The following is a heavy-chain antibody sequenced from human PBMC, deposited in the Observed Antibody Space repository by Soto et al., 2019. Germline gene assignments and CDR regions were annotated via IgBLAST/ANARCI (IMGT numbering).Heavy chain of an antibody. J-gene: IGHJ4*02. D-gene: IGHD4-4*01. V-gene: IGHV2-5*01. CDR2: IYWSDEK. CDR3: AHRRGADYKGCFHY. Sequence: QITLKESGPTLVKPTQTLTLTCTFAGISLSTSGVGVGWIRQPPGKALEWLALIYWSDEKRYSPSLSSRLTITKDTSKNQVVLTMTNMDPVDTATYYCAHRRGADYKGCFHYWGQGTLVTVSS. CDR1: GISLSTSGVG.